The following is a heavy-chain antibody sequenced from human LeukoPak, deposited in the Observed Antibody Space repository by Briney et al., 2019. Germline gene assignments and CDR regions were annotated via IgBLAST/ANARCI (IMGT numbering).Heavy chain of an antibody. CDR3: ARDLGSDDYGVTNQYPSAFDI. CDR2: IIPIFGTA. V-gene: IGHV1-69*13. J-gene: IGHJ3*02. Sequence: SVKVSCKASGYTFTSYAISWVRQAPGQGLEWMGGIIPIFGTANYAQKFQGRVTITADESTSAAYMELSSLRSEDTAVYYCARDLGSDDYGVTNQYPSAFDIWGQGTVVTVSS. D-gene: IGHD4-17*01. CDR1: GYTFTSYA.